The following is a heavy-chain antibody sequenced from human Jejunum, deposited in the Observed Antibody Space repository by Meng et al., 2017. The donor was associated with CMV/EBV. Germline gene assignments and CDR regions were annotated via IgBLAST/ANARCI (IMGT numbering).Heavy chain of an antibody. Sequence: LSFAASGFTFSNYAMTWVRQAPGKGLEWVSTISEIRDASYYGDSVKGRFAISRDNSKNTLYLQMSSLRVEDTAVYYCAKARQCEDWGQGTLVTVSS. CDR3: AKARQCED. J-gene: IGHJ4*02. CDR2: ISEIRDAS. CDR1: GFTFSNYA. V-gene: IGHV3-23*01.